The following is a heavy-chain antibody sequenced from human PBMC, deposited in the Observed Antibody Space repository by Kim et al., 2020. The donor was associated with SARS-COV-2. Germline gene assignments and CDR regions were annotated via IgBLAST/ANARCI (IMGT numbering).Heavy chain of an antibody. CDR3: GRGGKRQWLVQAS. J-gene: IGHJ5*02. V-gene: IGHV3-74*01. CDR2: INSDGTST. D-gene: IGHD6-19*01. Sequence: GGSLRLSCAASRFTFSNYWMHWVRQAPGKGLVWVSLINSDGTSTNYADSVKGRFTISRDNAKNTLYLQMNSLRDDDTAVYYCGRGGKRQWLVQASWGQGTLVTVSS. CDR1: RFTFSNYW.